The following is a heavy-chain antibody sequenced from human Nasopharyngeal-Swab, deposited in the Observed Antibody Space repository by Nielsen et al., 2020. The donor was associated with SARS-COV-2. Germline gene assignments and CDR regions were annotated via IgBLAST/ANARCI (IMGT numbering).Heavy chain of an antibody. V-gene: IGHV1-69*06. CDR3: ARGSTVVTPVDY. CDR1: GGTFSSYA. J-gene: IGHJ4*02. Sequence: SVKVSCKASGGTFSSYAISWVRQAPGQGLEWMGGIIPIFGTANYAQKFQGRVTITADKSTSTAYMELSSPRSEDTAVYYCARGSTVVTPVDYWGQGTLVTVSS. CDR2: IIPIFGTA. D-gene: IGHD4-23*01.